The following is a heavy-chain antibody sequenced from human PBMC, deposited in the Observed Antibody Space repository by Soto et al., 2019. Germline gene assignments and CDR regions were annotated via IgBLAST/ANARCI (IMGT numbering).Heavy chain of an antibody. Sequence: GGSLRLSCAASGFTFSSYSMNWVCQAPGKGLEWVSYISSSSSTIYYADSVKGRFTIYRDNAKNSLNLKMNRLRDEVTAVYYCARDRPKYYDFWSGYYTDDGMDVWGQGTTVTVSS. D-gene: IGHD3-3*01. J-gene: IGHJ6*02. CDR3: ARDRPKYYDFWSGYYTDDGMDV. CDR2: ISSSSSTI. CDR1: GFTFSSYS. V-gene: IGHV3-48*02.